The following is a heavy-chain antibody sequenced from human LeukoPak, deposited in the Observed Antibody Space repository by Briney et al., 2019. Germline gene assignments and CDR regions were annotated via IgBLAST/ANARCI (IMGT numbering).Heavy chain of an antibody. J-gene: IGHJ4*02. Sequence: PGGSPSLSCAASGFTFSSYSMNWVRQAPGKGLEWVSSISSSSSYIYYADSVKGRFTISRDNAKNSLYLQMNSLRAEDTAVYYCARDLVPAAKWGQGTLVTVSS. D-gene: IGHD2-2*01. V-gene: IGHV3-21*01. CDR2: ISSSSSYI. CDR3: ARDLVPAAK. CDR1: GFTFSSYS.